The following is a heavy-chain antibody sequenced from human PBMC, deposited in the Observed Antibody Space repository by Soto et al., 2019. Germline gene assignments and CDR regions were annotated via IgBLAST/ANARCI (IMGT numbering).Heavy chain of an antibody. J-gene: IGHJ6*01. CDR3: ARTADNSSGWFHYDYHSVDV. CDR1: GYSFTSYG. V-gene: IGHV1-18*01. D-gene: IGHD6-19*01. CDR2: ISAYNGNT. Sequence: VWGACKASGYSFTSYGSSCVRQAPGEGREWMGWISAYNGNTNYAQKLQCRFTMTTDTGTSTAYMELGSLRSGNTAVYDWARTADNSSGWFHYDYHSVDVWG.